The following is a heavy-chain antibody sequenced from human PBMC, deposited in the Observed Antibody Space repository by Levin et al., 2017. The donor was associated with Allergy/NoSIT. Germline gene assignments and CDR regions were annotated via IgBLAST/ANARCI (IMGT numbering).Heavy chain of an antibody. CDR3: ARASFDQWVYWYFDL. CDR2: VSASGSNT. V-gene: IGHV3-23*01. Sequence: PGGSLRLSCAASGFTFASYAMTWVRQAPGKGLEWVSGVSASGSNTDYADSVKGRFTISRDNSKNTLYLQMNSLRAEDTAVYYCARASFDQWVYWYFDLWGRGTLVTVSS. J-gene: IGHJ2*01. CDR1: GFTFASYA. D-gene: IGHD2-8*01.